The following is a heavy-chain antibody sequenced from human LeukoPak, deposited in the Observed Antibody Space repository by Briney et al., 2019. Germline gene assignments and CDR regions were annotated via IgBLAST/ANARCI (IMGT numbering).Heavy chain of an antibody. CDR3: ARDEALVGATPFDY. CDR1: GFDFEDFA. CDR2: IWYDGSNK. Sequence: GGSLRLSCAASGFDFEDFAMHWVRQAPGKGLEWVAVIWYDGSNKYYADSVKGRFTISRDNSKNTLYLQMNSLRAEDTAVYYCARDEALVGATPFDYWGQGTLVTVSS. V-gene: IGHV3-33*08. J-gene: IGHJ4*02. D-gene: IGHD1-26*01.